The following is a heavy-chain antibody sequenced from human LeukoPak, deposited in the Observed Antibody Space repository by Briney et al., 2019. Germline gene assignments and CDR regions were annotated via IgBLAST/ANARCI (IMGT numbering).Heavy chain of an antibody. CDR2: INPNSGGT. D-gene: IGHD6-13*01. Sequence: ASVKVSCKASGYTFTAYYMHWVRQAPGQGLEWMGWINPNSGGTNYAQKFQGRVTMTTDTSISTAYMEASRLRSDDTAVYYCARVRIGQQLDKYYYYAMDVWGQGTTVTVSS. J-gene: IGHJ6*02. CDR1: GYTFTAYY. CDR3: ARVRIGQQLDKYYYYAMDV. V-gene: IGHV1-2*02.